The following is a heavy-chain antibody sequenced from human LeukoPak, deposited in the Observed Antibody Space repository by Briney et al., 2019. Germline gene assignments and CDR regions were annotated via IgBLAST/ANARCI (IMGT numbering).Heavy chain of an antibody. CDR1: GYTFTGYY. CDR3: ARDPNYTPGVGLDY. Sequence: ASVKVSCKASGYTFTGYYMHWVRQAPGQGLEWMGWINPNSGGTNYAQKFQGRVTMTRDTSISTAYMELSRLRSDDTAVYYCARDPNYTPGVGLDYWGQGTLVTVSS. V-gene: IGHV1-2*02. J-gene: IGHJ4*02. CDR2: INPNSGGT. D-gene: IGHD3-3*01.